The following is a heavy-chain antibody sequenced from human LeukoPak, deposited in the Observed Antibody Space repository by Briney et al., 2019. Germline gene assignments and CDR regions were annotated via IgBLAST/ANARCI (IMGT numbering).Heavy chain of an antibody. CDR1: GGSISSYY. J-gene: IGHJ4*02. CDR3: AKSLYYYDGSGYS. D-gene: IGHD3-22*01. CDR2: VYYSGTT. Sequence: SETLSLTCTVSGGSISSYYWNWIRQPPGKGLEWIGYVYYSGTTNYNPSLKSRVTISVDTSKSQFSLNLTSVTAADTAVYYCAKSLYYYDGSGYSWGQGILVTVSS. V-gene: IGHV4-59*01.